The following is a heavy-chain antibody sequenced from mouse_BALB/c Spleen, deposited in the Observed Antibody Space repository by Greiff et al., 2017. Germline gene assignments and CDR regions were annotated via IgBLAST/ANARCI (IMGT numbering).Heavy chain of an antibody. V-gene: IGHV5-17*02. D-gene: IGHD2-3*01. CDR3: ARSESYEYYFDY. Sequence: EVQLQESGGGLVQPGGSRKLSCAASGFTFSSFGMHWVRQAPEKGLEWVAYISSGSSTIYYADTVKGRFTISRDNPKNTLFLQMTSLRSEDTAMYYCARSESYEYYFDYWGQGTTLTVSS. CDR2: ISSGSSTI. J-gene: IGHJ2*01. CDR1: GFTFSSFG.